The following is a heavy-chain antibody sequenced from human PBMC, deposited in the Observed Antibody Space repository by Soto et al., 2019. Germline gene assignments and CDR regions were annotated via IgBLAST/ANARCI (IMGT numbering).Heavy chain of an antibody. CDR1: GYSFTSYW. Sequence: GESLKISCKGSGYSFTSYWIGWVRQMPGKGLEWMGIIYPGDSDTRYSPSFQGQVTISADKSISTAYLQMNSLKAEDTAVYYCALGGKLERHPYLFDYWGQRTLVTGSS. V-gene: IGHV5-51*01. D-gene: IGHD1-1*01. CDR2: IYPGDSDT. CDR3: ALGGKLERHPYLFDY. J-gene: IGHJ4*02.